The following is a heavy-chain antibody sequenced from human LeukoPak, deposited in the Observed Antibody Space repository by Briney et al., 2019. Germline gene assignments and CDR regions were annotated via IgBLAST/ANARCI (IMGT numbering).Heavy chain of an antibody. CDR3: AKKVVVGATSPYSDFQD. D-gene: IGHD1-26*01. CDR2: ISGSGVTT. CDR1: GFTFSSYA. J-gene: IGHJ1*01. Sequence: GGSLRLSCAASGFTFSSYAMSWVRQAPGKGLEWVSAISGSGVTTHYAGSVKGRFSISRDNSKDTLYLQMNSLRAEDTALYYCAKKVVVGATSPYSDFQDWGQGTLVTVSS. V-gene: IGHV3-23*01.